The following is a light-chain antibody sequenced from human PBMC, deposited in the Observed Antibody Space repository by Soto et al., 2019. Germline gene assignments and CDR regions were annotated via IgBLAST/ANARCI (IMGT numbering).Light chain of an antibody. CDR1: SSDVGSYNY. V-gene: IGLV2-14*03. Sequence: QSVLTQPASVSGSPGQSITISCTGTSSDVGSYNYVSWYQQHPDKAPKLMIYDVSNRPSGVSNRFSGSKSGNTASLTISGLQAEDEADYYCSSYTRSITLVFGGGTKLTVL. CDR3: SSYTRSITLV. CDR2: DVS. J-gene: IGLJ3*02.